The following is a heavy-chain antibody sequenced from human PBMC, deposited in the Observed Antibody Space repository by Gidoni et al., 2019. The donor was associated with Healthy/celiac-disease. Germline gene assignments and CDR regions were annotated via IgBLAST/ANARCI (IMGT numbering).Heavy chain of an antibody. Sequence: QVQLQESGPGLVKPSQTLSLTCTVSGGSISSGGYYWSWIRQHPGKGLEWIGYIYYSGSTYYNPSLKSRVTISVDTSKTQFSLKLSSVTAADTAVYYCARGPNIVDTAMIDYWGQGTLVTVSS. CDR3: ARGPNIVDTAMIDY. CDR2: IYYSGST. CDR1: GGSISSGGYY. V-gene: IGHV4-31*03. D-gene: IGHD5-18*01. J-gene: IGHJ4*02.